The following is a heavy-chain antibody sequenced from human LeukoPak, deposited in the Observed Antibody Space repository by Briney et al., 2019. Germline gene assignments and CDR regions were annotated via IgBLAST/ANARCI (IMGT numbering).Heavy chain of an antibody. V-gene: IGHV4-61*01. CDR1: GGSISSGSYY. CDR2: IYYSGST. D-gene: IGHD2-2*01. Sequence: SQTLSLTCTVSGGSISSGSYYWSWIRQPPGKGLEWIGYIYYSGSTNYNPSLKSRVTISVDTSKNQFSLKLSSVTAADTAEYYCARVYCSSTSCFPEYFQHWGQGTLVTVSS. CDR3: ARVYCSSTSCFPEYFQH. J-gene: IGHJ1*01.